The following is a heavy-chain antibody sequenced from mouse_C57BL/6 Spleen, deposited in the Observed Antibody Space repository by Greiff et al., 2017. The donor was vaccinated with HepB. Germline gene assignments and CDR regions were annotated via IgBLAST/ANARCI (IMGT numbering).Heavy chain of an antibody. V-gene: IGHV1-55*01. J-gene: IGHJ3*01. CDR3: ARGRSTMVTGGFAY. CDR1: GYTFTSHW. CDR2: IYPGSGST. D-gene: IGHD2-2*01. Sequence: QVQLQQPGAELVKPGASVKMSCKASGYTFTSHWITWVKQRPGQGLEWIGDIYPGSGSTNYNEKFKSKATLTVDTSSSTAYMQLSSLTSEDSAVYYCARGRSTMVTGGFAYWGQGTLVTVSA.